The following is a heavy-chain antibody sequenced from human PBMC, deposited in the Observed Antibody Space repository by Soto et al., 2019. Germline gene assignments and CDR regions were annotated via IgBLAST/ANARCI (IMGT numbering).Heavy chain of an antibody. Sequence: QVQLVQSGAEVKKPGASVKVSCKASGYTFTSYAISWVRQAPGQGLEWMGWISAYKGHKKYAQMLQGRVPMTTDTSTSTADMELRSLRSDDTAVYYCARDSPPVDYWGQGTLVTVSS. J-gene: IGHJ4*02. V-gene: IGHV1-18*01. CDR1: GYTFTSYA. CDR2: ISAYKGHK. CDR3: ARDSPPVDY.